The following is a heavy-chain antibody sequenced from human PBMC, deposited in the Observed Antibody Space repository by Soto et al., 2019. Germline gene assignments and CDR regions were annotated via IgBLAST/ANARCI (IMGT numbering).Heavy chain of an antibody. J-gene: IGHJ4*02. Sequence: GSLRLSCAASGFTFSKYGMHWVRQAPGKGLEWVALIWNDGIRKVYVDSVKGRFTISRDNSKNTLDLQMNNLRDEDTAVYYCARDDDNDANALDYWGPGTLVTVSS. V-gene: IGHV3-33*01. CDR1: GFTFSKYG. CDR2: IWNDGIRK. CDR3: ARDDDNDANALDY.